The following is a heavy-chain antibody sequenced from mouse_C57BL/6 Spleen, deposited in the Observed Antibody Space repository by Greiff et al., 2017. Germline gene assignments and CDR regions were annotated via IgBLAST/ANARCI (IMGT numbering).Heavy chain of an antibody. CDR1: GFTFSDYY. CDR2: INYDGSST. Sequence: EVNLVESEGGLVQPGSSMKLSCTASGFTFSDYYMAWVRQVPEKGLEWVANINYDGSSTYYLDSLKSRFIISRDNAKNILYLQMSSLKSEDTATYYCARDYDGGYWYFDVWGTGTTVTVSS. CDR3: ARDYDGGYWYFDV. V-gene: IGHV5-16*01. J-gene: IGHJ1*03. D-gene: IGHD2-12*01.